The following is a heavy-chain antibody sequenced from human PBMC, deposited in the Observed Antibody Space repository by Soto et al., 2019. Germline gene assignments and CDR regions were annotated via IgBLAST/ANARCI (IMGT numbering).Heavy chain of an antibody. CDR1: AYSFTTYH. J-gene: IGHJ5*02. CDR2: INPDAGAT. Sequence: VKVSCKASAYSFTTYHIHWVRQAPGQGLEWMGLINPDAGATNYAQRFQGRLRLTRDTSTSTVYMELRSLRFDDTAVYYCARGDIVLVPASEGNWFDPWGQGTLVTVSS. V-gene: IGHV1-46*01. D-gene: IGHD2-2*01. CDR3: ARGDIVLVPASEGNWFDP.